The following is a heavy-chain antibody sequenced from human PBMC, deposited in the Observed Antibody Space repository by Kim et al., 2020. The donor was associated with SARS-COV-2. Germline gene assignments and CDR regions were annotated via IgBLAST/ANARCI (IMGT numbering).Heavy chain of an antibody. D-gene: IGHD2-2*02. CDR2: IIPIFGTA. CDR1: GGTFSSYA. Sequence: SVKVSCKASGGTFSSYAISWVRQAPGQGLEWMGGIIPIFGTANYAQKFQGRVTITADESTSTAYMELSSLRSEDTAVYYCWYCSSTSCYTNYWGQGTLVTVSS. J-gene: IGHJ4*02. CDR3: WYCSSTSCYTNY. V-gene: IGHV1-69*13.